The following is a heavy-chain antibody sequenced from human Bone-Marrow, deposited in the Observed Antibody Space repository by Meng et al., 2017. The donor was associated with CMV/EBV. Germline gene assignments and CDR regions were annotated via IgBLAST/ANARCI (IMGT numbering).Heavy chain of an antibody. J-gene: IGHJ6*02. D-gene: IGHD6-13*01. CDR3: ARDSERTYSSSWYRSYYYYYYGMDV. V-gene: IGHV3-11*01. CDR2: ISSSGSTI. Sequence: GGSLRLSCAASGFTFSDYYMSWIRQAPGKGLEWVSYISSSGSTIYYADSVKGRFTISRDNAKNSLYLQMNSLRAEDTAVYYCARDSERTYSSSWYRSYYYYYYGMDVWGQATTVTVSS. CDR1: GFTFSDYY.